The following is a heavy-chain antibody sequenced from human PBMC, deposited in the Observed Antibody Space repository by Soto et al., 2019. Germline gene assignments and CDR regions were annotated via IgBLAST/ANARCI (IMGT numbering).Heavy chain of an antibody. V-gene: IGHV3-74*01. CDR2: IHSDGSST. CDR3: ARGDRGAFAI. J-gene: IGHJ3*02. D-gene: IGHD1-26*01. CDR1: GFTFSYYW. Sequence: EVQLVESGGGLLQPGESLRLSCVASGFTFSYYWMHWVRQGPGKGLVWVSRIHSDGSSTTYADSGKGRFTISRDNAKNTLYLQMTSLRAEDTAVYYCARGDRGAFAIWGQGTVVTVSS.